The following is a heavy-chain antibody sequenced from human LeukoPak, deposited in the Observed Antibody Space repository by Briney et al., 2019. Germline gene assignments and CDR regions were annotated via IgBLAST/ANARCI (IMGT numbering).Heavy chain of an antibody. J-gene: IGHJ4*02. CDR3: ARDRGGMPFDY. CDR2: ISSSSSTI. V-gene: IGHV3-48*01. D-gene: IGHD3-10*01. Sequence: PGGSLRLSCAASGSTFSSYSMNWVRQAPGKGLEWVPYISSSSSTIYYADPVKGRFTISRDNAKNSLYLQMNSLRAEDTAVYYCARDRGGMPFDYWGQGTLVTVSS. CDR1: GSTFSSYS.